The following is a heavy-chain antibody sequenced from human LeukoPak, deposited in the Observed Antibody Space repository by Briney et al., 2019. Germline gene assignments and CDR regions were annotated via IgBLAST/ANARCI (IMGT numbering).Heavy chain of an antibody. CDR3: ARVVGEYYDFWSGPQHFDY. Sequence: GASVKVSRKASGYTFTGYYMHWVRQAPGQGLEWMGWINPNSGGTNYAQKFQGRVTMTRDTSISTAYMELSRLRSDDTAVYYCARVVGEYYDFWSGPQHFDYWGQGTLVTVSS. CDR1: GYTFTGYY. D-gene: IGHD3-3*01. V-gene: IGHV1-2*02. CDR2: INPNSGGT. J-gene: IGHJ4*02.